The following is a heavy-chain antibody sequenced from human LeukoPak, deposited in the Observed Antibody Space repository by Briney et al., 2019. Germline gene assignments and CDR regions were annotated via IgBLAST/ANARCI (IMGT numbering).Heavy chain of an antibody. CDR3: ARGGGSSS. D-gene: IGHD6-6*01. J-gene: IGHJ5*02. CDR1: GFSFSNFW. Sequence: GGSLRLTCAASGFSFSNFWMSWVCQAPGKGLEWVANIKPDGSATNYVDSVKGRFTISRDNAKNSLDLQMNSLRAEDTAVYYCARGGGSSSWGQGTLVTVSS. V-gene: IGHV3-7*01. CDR2: IKPDGSAT.